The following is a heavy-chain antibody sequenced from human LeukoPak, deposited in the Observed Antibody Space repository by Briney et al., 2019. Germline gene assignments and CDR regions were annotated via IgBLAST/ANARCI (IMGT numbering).Heavy chain of an antibody. CDR2: INPNSGGT. V-gene: IGHV1-2*02. J-gene: IGHJ6*03. Sequence: ASVKVSCKASGYTFTGYYMHWVRQAPGQGLEWMGWINPNSGGTNYVQKFQGRVTMTRDTSISTAYMELSRLRSDDTAVYYCAKNVRGYSGFVRRTYYYYMDVWGKGTTVTVSS. CDR1: GYTFTGYY. CDR3: AKNVRGYSGFVRRTYYYYMDV. D-gene: IGHD5-12*01.